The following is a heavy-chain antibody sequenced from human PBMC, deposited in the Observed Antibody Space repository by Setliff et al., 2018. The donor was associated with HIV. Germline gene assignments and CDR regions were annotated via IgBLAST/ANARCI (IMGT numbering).Heavy chain of an antibody. V-gene: IGHV1-69*13. CDR2: IIPIFDAT. CDR1: GGTFSSYA. Sequence: ASVKVSCKASGGTFSSYAINWVRQAPGQGLEWMGHIIPIFDATHYAQKLQGRVKITADDSSNTAYMELSSLRSDDTAVYYCAKVMSITMVRGALGNWGQGTLVTVSS. D-gene: IGHD3-10*01. CDR3: AKVMSITMVRGALGN. J-gene: IGHJ4*02.